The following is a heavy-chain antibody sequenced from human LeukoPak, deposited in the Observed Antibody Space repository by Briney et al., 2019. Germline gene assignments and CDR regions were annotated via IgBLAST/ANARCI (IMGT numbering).Heavy chain of an antibody. CDR3: ARRRVTLIRGVDITSYYFDF. Sequence: PGGSLRLSCAASGFTFSNAWMSWVRQAPGKGLEWVSGINWNGGSTYFADSVKGRFTISRDNAKNSLYLQMNSLRAEDTALYYCARRRVTLIRGVDITSYYFDFWGQGTLVTVSS. J-gene: IGHJ4*02. CDR1: GFTFSNAW. V-gene: IGHV3-20*04. D-gene: IGHD3-10*01. CDR2: INWNGGST.